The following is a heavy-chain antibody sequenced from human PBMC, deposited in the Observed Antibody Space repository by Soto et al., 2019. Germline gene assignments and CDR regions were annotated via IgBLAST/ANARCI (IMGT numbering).Heavy chain of an antibody. CDR2: INPNSGGT. CDR3: AKERGPSANYYYSYGMDV. J-gene: IGHJ6*02. D-gene: IGHD6-6*01. CDR1: GYTFTHYY. Sequence: GASVKVSCKASGYTFTHYYIHWVRQAPGQGLEWMGWINPNSGGTNYAQKFQGWVTMTRDTSISTAYMELSRQNSDDTAVYYCAKERGPSANYYYSYGMDVWAQGTTVTVSS. V-gene: IGHV1-2*04.